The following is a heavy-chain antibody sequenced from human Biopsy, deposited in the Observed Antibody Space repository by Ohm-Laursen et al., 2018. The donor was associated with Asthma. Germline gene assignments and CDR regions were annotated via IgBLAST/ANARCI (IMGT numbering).Heavy chain of an antibody. Sequence: LTCAVSGFAVSRDHMFWVRQAPGKGLEWVSVIYSGGTSHTADSVRGRFTISRDYSKNTLYLQMHSLRAEDTAVYYCARGDSSNWSHYYFDYWGQGTLVTVSS. J-gene: IGHJ4*02. CDR2: IYSGGTS. V-gene: IGHV3-53*01. CDR1: GFAVSRDH. CDR3: ARGDSSNWSHYYFDY. D-gene: IGHD3-22*01.